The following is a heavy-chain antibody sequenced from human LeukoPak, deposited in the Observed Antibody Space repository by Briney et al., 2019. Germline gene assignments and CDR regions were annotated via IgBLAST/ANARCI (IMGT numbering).Heavy chain of an antibody. Sequence: PGASLRLSCAASGFTFSSCAMSWVRQAPGKGLEWVSGISGSGGSTYYADSVKGRFTISRDNSKNTLYLQMNSLRAEDTAVYYCASYGGPYGTGYYFDYWGQGTLVTVSS. J-gene: IGHJ4*02. CDR1: GFTFSSCA. D-gene: IGHD1-1*01. V-gene: IGHV3-23*01. CDR3: ASYGGPYGTGYYFDY. CDR2: ISGSGGST.